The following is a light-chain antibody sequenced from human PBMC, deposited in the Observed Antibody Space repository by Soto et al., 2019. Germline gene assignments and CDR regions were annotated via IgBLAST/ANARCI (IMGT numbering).Light chain of an antibody. V-gene: IGKV3-20*01. J-gene: IGKJ1*01. CDR3: QQYGSSGT. Sequence: EILLTQSPATLSVSPWEVATLSCSASQNVYTDLAWYQQKPGQAPRLLIYGASNRATGIPDRFSGSGSGTDFTLTISRLEPEDFAVYYCQQYGSSGTFGQGTKVDIK. CDR1: QNVYTD. CDR2: GAS.